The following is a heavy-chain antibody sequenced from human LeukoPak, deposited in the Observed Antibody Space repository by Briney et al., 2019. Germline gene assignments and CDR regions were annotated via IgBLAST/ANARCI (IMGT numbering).Heavy chain of an antibody. Sequence: SETLSLTCTVSGGSISSYYWSWIRQPAGKGLEWIGRIYTSGSTNYNPSLKSRVTMSVDTSKSQFSLKLSSVTAADTAVYYCARASSAQRYCSGGSCYRSNWFDPWGQGTLVTVSS. CDR1: GGSISSYY. V-gene: IGHV4-4*07. CDR3: ARASSAQRYCSGGSCYRSNWFDP. CDR2: IYTSGST. J-gene: IGHJ5*02. D-gene: IGHD2-15*01.